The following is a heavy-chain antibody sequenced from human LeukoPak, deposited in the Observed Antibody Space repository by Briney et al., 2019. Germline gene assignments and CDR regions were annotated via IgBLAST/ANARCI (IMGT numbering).Heavy chain of an antibody. Sequence: GGSLRLSCAASGFTFSSYGMHWVRQAPGKGLEWVAVIWYDGSNKYYADSVKGRFTISRDNSKNTLYLQMNSPRAEDTAVYYCAREDDSYGHPFDYWGQGTLVTVSS. CDR3: AREDDSYGHPFDY. J-gene: IGHJ4*02. V-gene: IGHV3-33*01. CDR2: IWYDGSNK. D-gene: IGHD5-18*01. CDR1: GFTFSSYG.